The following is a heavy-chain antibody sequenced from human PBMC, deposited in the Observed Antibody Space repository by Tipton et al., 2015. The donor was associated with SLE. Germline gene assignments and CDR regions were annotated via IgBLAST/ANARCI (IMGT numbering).Heavy chain of an antibody. J-gene: IGHJ4*02. CDR2: INHSGST. CDR3: VVSVDMVAMFDY. Sequence: TLSLTCAVYGGSFSGYYWSWIRQPPGKGLEWIGEINHSGSTNYNPSLKSRVTISVDTSKNQFSLKLSSVTAADTAVYYCVVSVDMVAMFDYWGLGNMVTVSS. D-gene: IGHD5-12*01. V-gene: IGHV4-34*01. CDR1: GGSFSGYY.